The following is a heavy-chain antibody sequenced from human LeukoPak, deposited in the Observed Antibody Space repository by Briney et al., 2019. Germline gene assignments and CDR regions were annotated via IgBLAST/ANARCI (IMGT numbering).Heavy chain of an antibody. J-gene: IGHJ3*02. CDR3: AKAPTAYSGYDYDAFDI. Sequence: GGSLRLSCAASGFTFSSYAMSWVRQAPGKGLEWVSAISGSGGSTYYADSVKGRFTISRDNAKNSLYLQMNSLKPEDTALYYCAKAPTAYSGYDYDAFDIWGQGTMVTVSS. D-gene: IGHD5-12*01. CDR2: ISGSGGST. V-gene: IGHV3-23*01. CDR1: GFTFSSYA.